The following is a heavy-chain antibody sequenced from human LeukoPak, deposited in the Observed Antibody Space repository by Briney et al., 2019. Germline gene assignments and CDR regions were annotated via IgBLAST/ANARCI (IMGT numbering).Heavy chain of an antibody. CDR1: GFTFSNHN. CDR2: ISSSSRTI. CDR3: AHWAGTADGFNGPFDF. V-gene: IGHV3-48*02. D-gene: IGHD6-13*01. Sequence: GGSLRLSCAASGFTFSNHNMNWVRQAPGKGLEWVSDISSSSRTIYYANSVKGRFTISRDNAKNSLYLQMNSLRDEDTAVYYCAHWAGTADGFNGPFDFWGQGTLVTGSS. J-gene: IGHJ4*02.